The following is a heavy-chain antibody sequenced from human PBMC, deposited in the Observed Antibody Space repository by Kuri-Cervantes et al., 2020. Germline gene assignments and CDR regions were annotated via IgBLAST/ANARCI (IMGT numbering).Heavy chain of an antibody. Sequence: SVKVSCKASGGTFSSYAISWVRQAPGQGLEWMGGIIPIFGTANYAQKFQGRVTITTDESTSTAYMELRSLRSDDTAVYYCARNYYDILRPFDYWGQGTLVTVSS. CDR1: GGTFSSYA. CDR2: IIPIFGTA. CDR3: ARNYYDILRPFDY. D-gene: IGHD3-9*01. V-gene: IGHV1-69*05. J-gene: IGHJ4*02.